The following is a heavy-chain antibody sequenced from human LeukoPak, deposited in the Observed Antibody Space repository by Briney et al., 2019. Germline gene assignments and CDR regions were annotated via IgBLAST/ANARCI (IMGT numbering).Heavy chain of an antibody. D-gene: IGHD3-22*01. Sequence: GGSLGLSCAASGFTFSNYWMHWVRQAPGKGLVWVSRINTDGSSTSYADSVKGRFTISRDNAKNTLYLQMNSLRAEDTAVYYCARDGEYYDSSGYYFSIDYWGQGTLVTVSS. CDR1: GFTFSNYW. J-gene: IGHJ4*02. V-gene: IGHV3-74*01. CDR2: INTDGSST. CDR3: ARDGEYYDSSGYYFSIDY.